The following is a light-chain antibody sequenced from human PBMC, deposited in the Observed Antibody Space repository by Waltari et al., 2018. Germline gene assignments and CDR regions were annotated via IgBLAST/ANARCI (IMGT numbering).Light chain of an antibody. J-gene: IGKJ4*01. V-gene: IGKV3-20*01. Sequence: EIVLTQSPGTLSLSPGERATLSCRASQSVSSSSLAWYQQKPGQAPRLVIYGASSRATGLPDRFSGSGSGTDLTLTISRLDPEDFAVYYCQQYGGSLTFGGGTKVEIK. CDR1: QSVSSSS. CDR3: QQYGGSLT. CDR2: GAS.